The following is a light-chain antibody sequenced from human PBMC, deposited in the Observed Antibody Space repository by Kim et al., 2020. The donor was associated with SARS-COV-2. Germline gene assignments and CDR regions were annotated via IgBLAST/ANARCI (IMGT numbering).Light chain of an antibody. V-gene: IGKV3-15*01. CDR3: QQYHKWPET. Sequence: SPRERATLSCRASQSVSTNLAWYQQKPGQAPRLLIYGASTRATGIPARFSGSGSGTEFTLTISSLQSEDFAVYYCQQYHKWPETFGQGTKVDIK. CDR1: QSVSTN. J-gene: IGKJ1*01. CDR2: GAS.